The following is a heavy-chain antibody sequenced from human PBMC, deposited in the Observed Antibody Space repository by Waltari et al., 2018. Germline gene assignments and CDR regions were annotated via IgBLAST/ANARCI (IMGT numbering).Heavy chain of an antibody. D-gene: IGHD6-6*01. V-gene: IGHV3-7*01. CDR3: ARDSSSAAIDY. CDR1: GFTFSSYW. Sequence: EVQLVESGGGLVQPGGSLRLSCAASGFTFSSYWMSWFRQATGKGLEWVANIKQDGSEKYYVDSVKGRFTISRDNAKNSRYLQMNSLRAEDTAVYYCARDSSSAAIDYWGQGTLVTVSS. CDR2: IKQDGSEK. J-gene: IGHJ4*02.